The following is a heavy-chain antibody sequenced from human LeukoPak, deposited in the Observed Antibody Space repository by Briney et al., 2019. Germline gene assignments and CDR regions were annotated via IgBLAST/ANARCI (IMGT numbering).Heavy chain of an antibody. D-gene: IGHD6-6*01. CDR3: ARLRSGSYYFDS. J-gene: IGHJ4*02. Sequence: PSETLSLTCTVSGGPISSNEYYWGWIRQPPGKGLEWIGNFYHRGNTNYSPSLRNRITISIDTSKNHLSLRLTSVTAADTAVYFCARLRSGSYYFDSWGQGSLVTVSS. V-gene: IGHV4-39*02. CDR2: FYHRGNT. CDR1: GGPISSNEYY.